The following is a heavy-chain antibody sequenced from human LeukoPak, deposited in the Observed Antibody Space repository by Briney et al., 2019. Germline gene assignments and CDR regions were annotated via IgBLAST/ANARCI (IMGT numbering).Heavy chain of an antibody. CDR1: GYTFTSYD. D-gene: IGHD2-2*02. V-gene: IGHV1-8*01. J-gene: IGHJ6*02. CDR3: ARGLVVPAAIGGYYYGMDV. Sequence: ASVKVSCKASGYTFTSYDINWVRRATGQGLEWMGWMNPNSGNTGYAQKFQGRVTMTRNTSISTAYMELSSLRSEDTAVYYCARGLVVPAAIGGYYYGMDVWGQGTTVTVSS. CDR2: MNPNSGNT.